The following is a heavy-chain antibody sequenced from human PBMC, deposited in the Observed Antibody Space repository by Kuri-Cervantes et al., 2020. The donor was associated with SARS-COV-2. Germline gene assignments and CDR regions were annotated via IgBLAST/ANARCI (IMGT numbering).Heavy chain of an antibody. CDR2: IYYSGST. CDR3: ARGVQLWLSDRPVNPVRYGMAV. J-gene: IGHJ6*01. CDR1: GGSISSSSYY. Sequence: SETLSLTCTVSGGSISSSSYYWGWIRQPPGKGLEWIGSIYYSGSTYYNPSLKSRVTISVDTSKNQFSLKLSSVTAADTAVYYCARGVQLWLSDRPVNPVRYGMAVWGQGTMVAVSS. V-gene: IGHV4-39*01. D-gene: IGHD5-18*01.